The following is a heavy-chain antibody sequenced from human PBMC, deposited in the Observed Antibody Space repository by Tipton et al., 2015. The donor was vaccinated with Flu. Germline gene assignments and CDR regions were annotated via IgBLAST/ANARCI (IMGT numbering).Heavy chain of an antibody. Sequence: QVQLVQSGAEVKKPGASVKVSCKASGYTFTSYGISWVRQAPGQGLEWMGWISAYNGNTNYAQKFQGRVTMTTDTSTSTAYMELRSLRSDDTAVYYCARDVLGYCSSTSCYTNRYYFYRDVWGKGTTVTVSS. J-gene: IGHJ6*03. CDR2: ISAYNGNT. V-gene: IGHV1-18*04. D-gene: IGHD2-2*02. CDR1: GYTFTSYG. CDR3: ARDVLGYCSSTSCYTNRYYFYRDV.